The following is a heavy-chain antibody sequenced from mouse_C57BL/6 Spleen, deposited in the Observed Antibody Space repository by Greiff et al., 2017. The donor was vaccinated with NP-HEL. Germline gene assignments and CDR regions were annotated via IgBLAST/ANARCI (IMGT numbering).Heavy chain of an antibody. Sequence: QVQLQQPGAELVRPGSSVKLSCKASGYTFTSYWMHWVKQRPIQGLEWIGNIDPSDSETHYNQKFKDKATLTVDKSSSTAYMQLSSLTSEDSAVYYCARSGGGHDVDDWGKGTTLTVSS. CDR2: IDPSDSET. D-gene: IGHD2-12*01. V-gene: IGHV1-52*01. CDR3: ARSGGGHDVDD. CDR1: GYTFTSYW. J-gene: IGHJ2*01.